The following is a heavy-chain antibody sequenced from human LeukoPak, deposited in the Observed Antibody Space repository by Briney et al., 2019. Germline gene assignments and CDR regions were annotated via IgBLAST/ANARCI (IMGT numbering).Heavy chain of an antibody. J-gene: IGHJ4*02. Sequence: GGSLRLSCAASGFTFSTYGMHWVRQAPGKGLEWVATISSDGSNKNYADYVKGRFTISRDNSRNTLYLQMNSLRAEDTAVYYCAKERWLQYDYWGQGTLVTVSS. CDR1: GFTFSTYG. CDR3: AKERWLQYDY. V-gene: IGHV3-30*18. CDR2: ISSDGSNK. D-gene: IGHD5-24*01.